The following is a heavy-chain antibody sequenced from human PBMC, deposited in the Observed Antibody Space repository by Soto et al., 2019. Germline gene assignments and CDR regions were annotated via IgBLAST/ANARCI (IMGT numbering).Heavy chain of an antibody. D-gene: IGHD1-26*01. Sequence: DVQLLESGGGLVQPGGSLRLSCAASGFTFSSYAMSWVRQAPGKGLEWVSVISGSGDSTYYADSVKGRFTISRDNSKNTLYLQMNSLRAEDTAVYYCARRGSGSYYDYWGQGTLVTVSS. J-gene: IGHJ4*02. CDR1: GFTFSSYA. V-gene: IGHV3-23*01. CDR2: ISGSGDST. CDR3: ARRGSGSYYDY.